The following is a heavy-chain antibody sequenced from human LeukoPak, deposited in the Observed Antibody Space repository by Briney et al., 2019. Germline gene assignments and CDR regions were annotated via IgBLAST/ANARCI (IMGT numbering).Heavy chain of an antibody. D-gene: IGHD4-23*01. CDR3: ARHGGNQSLDY. Sequence: SVKVSCKASGGTFSSYAISWVRQAPGLGLEWMGRIISIFGIANYAQKFQGRVTITADKSTSTAYMELSSLRSEDTAVYYCARHGGNQSLDYWGQGTLVTVSS. J-gene: IGHJ4*02. V-gene: IGHV1-69*04. CDR1: GGTFSSYA. CDR2: IISIFGIA.